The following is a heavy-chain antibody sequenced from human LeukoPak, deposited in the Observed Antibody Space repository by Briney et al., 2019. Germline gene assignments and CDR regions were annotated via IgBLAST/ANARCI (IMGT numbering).Heavy chain of an antibody. CDR1: GGSNSSYY. V-gene: IGHV4-59*01. D-gene: IGHD6-6*01. Sequence: SETLSLTCTVSGGSNSSYYWRWSWQPPGNGLEWIGDTYYSGITNYDPSLKSRVTISVGTSKSQFSVKLSFVIDADTAGYYCARDSRIAARPGYNWLDPWGQGTLVTVSS. CDR3: ARDSRIAARPGYNWLDP. J-gene: IGHJ5*02. CDR2: TYYSGIT.